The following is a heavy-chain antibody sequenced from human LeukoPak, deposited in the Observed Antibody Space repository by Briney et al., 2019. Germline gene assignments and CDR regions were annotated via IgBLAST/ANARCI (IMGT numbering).Heavy chain of an antibody. Sequence: PGGSLRLSCAASGFTFSTYGMHWVRQAPGKGLEWVSFMEYDGSNKYYADSVKGRFTISRDNSKNTLYLQMNSLRAEDTAVYYCAKDLWDCSSTSCYGLIDYWGQGTLVTVSS. J-gene: IGHJ4*02. CDR3: AKDLWDCSSTSCYGLIDY. D-gene: IGHD2-2*01. CDR2: MEYDGSNK. V-gene: IGHV3-30*02. CDR1: GFTFSTYG.